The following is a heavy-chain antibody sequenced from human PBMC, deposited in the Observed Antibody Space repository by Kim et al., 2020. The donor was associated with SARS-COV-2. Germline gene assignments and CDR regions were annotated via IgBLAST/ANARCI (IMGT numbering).Heavy chain of an antibody. J-gene: IGHJ4*02. CDR2: GSEK. D-gene: IGHD1-26*01. Sequence: GSEKTYAESVKGRFTIARDNAEKSVSLQMNSLSAEDTAIYYCARGSVNLLLWGQGNLVTVSS. V-gene: IGHV3-7*01. CDR3: ARGSVNLLL.